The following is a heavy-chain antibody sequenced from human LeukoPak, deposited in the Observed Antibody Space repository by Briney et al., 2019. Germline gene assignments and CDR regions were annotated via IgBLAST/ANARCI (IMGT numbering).Heavy chain of an antibody. J-gene: IGHJ4*02. V-gene: IGHV3-7*01. CDR2: IKKDGSEK. CDR3: ARAIGSSWGKVDY. D-gene: IGHD6-13*01. Sequence: GGSLRLSCAASGFTFSNYWVNWVRQAPGKGLEWVANIKKDGSEKYYVDSVRGRFTISRDNAKNTVYLEMNSLRSEDTAVYYCARAIGSSWGKVDYWGQGTLVTVSS. CDR1: GFTFSNYW.